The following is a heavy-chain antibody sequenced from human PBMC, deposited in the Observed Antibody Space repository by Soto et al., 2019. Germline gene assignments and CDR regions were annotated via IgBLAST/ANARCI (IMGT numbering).Heavy chain of an antibody. V-gene: IGHV3-33*08. Sequence: GGSLRLSCAASGFTFSNYGMHWARQAPGKGLEWVALIWYDGSNDRYADSVKGRFTISRDNFKNILYLQMNSLRAEDTAVYYCARVAVAGTWWFDPWGQGTLVTVSS. CDR3: ARVAVAGTWWFDP. CDR1: GFTFSNYG. J-gene: IGHJ5*02. CDR2: IWYDGSND. D-gene: IGHD6-19*01.